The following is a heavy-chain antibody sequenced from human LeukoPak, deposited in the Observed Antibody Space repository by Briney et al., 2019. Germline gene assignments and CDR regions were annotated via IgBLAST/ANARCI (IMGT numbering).Heavy chain of an antibody. CDR3: RSGGAAPGAFDN. Sequence: PGGSLRLSCAASGFTFRDFWMSWMRQAPGKGLEWVANIKYDGDEEYYVDSVKGRFTISRDNAKNSLYLQLNSLRVEDTAVYYCRSGGAAPGAFDNWGQGTLVTVS. J-gene: IGHJ4*02. CDR2: IKYDGDEE. CDR1: GFTFRDFW. V-gene: IGHV3-7*01. D-gene: IGHD6-13*01.